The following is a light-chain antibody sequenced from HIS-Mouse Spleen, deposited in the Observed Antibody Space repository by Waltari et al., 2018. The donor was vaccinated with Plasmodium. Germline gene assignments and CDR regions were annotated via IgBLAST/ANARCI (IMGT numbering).Light chain of an antibody. V-gene: IGKV3-15*01. CDR3: QQYNNWSFT. CDR1: QSVSSN. Sequence: EIVMTQSPATLSVSPGERATLSCRASQSVSSNLAWYQQKPGQAPRLLIYGASTRATAIPAMFSGSGSGTEFTLTIRSLQSEDFAVYYCQQYNNWSFTFGPGTKVDIK. CDR2: GAS. J-gene: IGKJ3*01.